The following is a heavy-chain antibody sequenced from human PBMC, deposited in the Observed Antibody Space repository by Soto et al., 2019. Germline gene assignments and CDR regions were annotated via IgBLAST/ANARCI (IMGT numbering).Heavy chain of an antibody. CDR1: GFTFSSYA. V-gene: IGHV3-23*01. Sequence: GGSLRLSCAASGFTFSSYAMTWVRQAPGKGLEWVSAISGSGGSTYYADSVKGRFTISRDNSKNTLYLQMNSLRAEDTAVYYCAKRAKTESYYYGSGSYYTHYYYYYMDVWGKGTTVTVSS. J-gene: IGHJ6*03. CDR2: ISGSGGST. D-gene: IGHD3-10*01. CDR3: AKRAKTESYYYGSGSYYTHYYYYYMDV.